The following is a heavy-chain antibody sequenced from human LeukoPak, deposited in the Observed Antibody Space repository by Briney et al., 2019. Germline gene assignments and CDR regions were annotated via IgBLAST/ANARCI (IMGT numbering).Heavy chain of an antibody. D-gene: IGHD3-10*01. CDR1: GFTFSRYW. CDR3: TGPSFDASGMGFDP. CDR2: MILVGGDT. V-gene: IGHV3-74*01. J-gene: IGHJ5*02. Sequence: GGSLRLSCAASGFTFSRYWIHWARHAPGKGPVWVSVMILVGGDTIYADSVKGRLTISRDNVKNTLYLQMNSLGVEDAAVYYCTGPSFDASGMGFDPWGQGALVTVSS.